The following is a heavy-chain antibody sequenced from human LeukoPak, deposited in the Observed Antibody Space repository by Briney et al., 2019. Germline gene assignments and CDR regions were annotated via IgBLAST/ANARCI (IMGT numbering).Heavy chain of an antibody. D-gene: IGHD3-22*01. J-gene: IGHJ4*02. CDR3: AILDYYDTRGFDY. V-gene: IGHV3-30-3*01. Sequence: GGSLRLSCAASGFTFSSYAMHWVRQAPGKGLEWVAVISYDGSNKYYADSVKGRFTISRDNSKNTVFLQMNSLRAEDTAVYYCAILDYYDTRGFDYWGQGTLVTVSS. CDR2: ISYDGSNK. CDR1: GFTFSSYA.